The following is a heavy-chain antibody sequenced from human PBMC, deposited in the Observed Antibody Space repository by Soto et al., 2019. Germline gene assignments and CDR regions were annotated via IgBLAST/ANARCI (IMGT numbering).Heavy chain of an antibody. Sequence: QVQLVESGGGLVKPGGSLRLSCAASGFTFSDYYMSWIRQAPGKGLEWVSYISSSRSYTNYADSVKGRFTISRDNAKNSLYLQMNSLRAEDTAVYYCARRRLVTDNNWFDPWGQGTLVTVSS. J-gene: IGHJ5*02. D-gene: IGHD3-9*01. CDR2: ISSSRSYT. CDR1: GFTFSDYY. V-gene: IGHV3-11*05. CDR3: ARRRLVTDNNWFDP.